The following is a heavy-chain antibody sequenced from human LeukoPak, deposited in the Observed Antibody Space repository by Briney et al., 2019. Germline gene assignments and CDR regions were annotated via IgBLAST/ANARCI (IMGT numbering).Heavy chain of an antibody. CDR1: GFTFSNAW. CDR3: TTLLGYGSGYYFRGGFDP. V-gene: IGHV3-15*01. J-gene: IGHJ5*02. Sequence: TSGGSLRLSCAASGFTFSNAWMSWVRQAPGKGLEWVGRIKSKPDGGTTDYASPVNGRFTISRDDSKTTLYLQMNSLKTEDTAVYYCTTLLGYGSGYYFRGGFDPWGQGTLVTVSS. CDR2: IKSKPDGGTT. D-gene: IGHD3-22*01.